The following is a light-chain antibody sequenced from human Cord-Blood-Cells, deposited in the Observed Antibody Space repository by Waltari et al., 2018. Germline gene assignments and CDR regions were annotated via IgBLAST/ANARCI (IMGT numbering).Light chain of an antibody. CDR2: AAS. Sequence: AIRMTQSPSSFSASTGDRVTITCRASPGIRSYLAWYQQKPGKAPKLLIYAASTLQSGVPAMFSGSGSGTDFTLTISCLQSEDFATYYWQQYYSYPFTFGPGTKVDIK. J-gene: IGKJ3*01. CDR1: PGIRSY. CDR3: QQYYSYPFT. V-gene: IGKV1-8*01.